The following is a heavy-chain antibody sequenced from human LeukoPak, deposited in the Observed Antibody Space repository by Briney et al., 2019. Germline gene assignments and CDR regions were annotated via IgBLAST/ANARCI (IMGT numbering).Heavy chain of an antibody. D-gene: IGHD6-13*01. V-gene: IGHV4-59*01. CDR2: IYYSGST. J-gene: IGHJ3*02. Sequence: SGTLSLTCTVSGGSISSYYWSWIRQPPGKGLEWIGYIYYSGSTNYNPSLKSRVTISVDTSKNQFSLKLSSVTAADTAVYYCARDQQLVHAFDIWGQGTMVTVSS. CDR1: GGSISSYY. CDR3: ARDQQLVHAFDI.